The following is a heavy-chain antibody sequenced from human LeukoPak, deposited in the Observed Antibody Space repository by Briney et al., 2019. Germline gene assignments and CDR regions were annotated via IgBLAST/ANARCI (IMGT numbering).Heavy chain of an antibody. J-gene: IGHJ4*02. CDR3: VKDLGYSGYAFDY. CDR2: ISSNGGST. V-gene: IGHV3-64D*06. Sequence: GRSLRLSCAASGFTFSSYAMHWVRQAPGKGLEYVSAISSNGGSTYYADSVKGRFTISRDNSKNTLYLQMSSLRAEDTAVYYCVKDLGYSGYAFDYWGQGTLVTVSS. D-gene: IGHD5-12*01. CDR1: GFTFSSYA.